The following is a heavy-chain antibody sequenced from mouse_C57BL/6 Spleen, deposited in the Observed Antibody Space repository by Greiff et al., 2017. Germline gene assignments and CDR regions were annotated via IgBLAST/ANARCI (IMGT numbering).Heavy chain of an antibody. CDR2: INPNNGGT. CDR1: GYTFTDYY. J-gene: IGHJ2*01. V-gene: IGHV1-26*01. Sequence: VQLQQSGPELVKPGASVKISCKASGYTFTDYYMNWVKQSHGKSLEWIGDINPNNGGTSYNQKFKGKATLTVDKSSSTAYMELRSLTSEDSAVYYCAYSSGFHFDYWGQGTTLTVSS. D-gene: IGHD3-2*02. CDR3: AYSSGFHFDY.